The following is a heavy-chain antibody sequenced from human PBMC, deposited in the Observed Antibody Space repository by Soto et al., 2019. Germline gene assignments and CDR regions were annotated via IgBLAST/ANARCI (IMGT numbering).Heavy chain of an antibody. V-gene: IGHV3-21*01. J-gene: IGHJ4*02. Sequence: EVQLVESGGGLVKPGGSLTLSCAGSGFAFRSYNMNWVRQPPGKGLERVASISSGSSNIYYADSVKGRFTISRDNAKDSLYLQTDSLIAEDSAVYYCASATVVAGTFDFWGQGTLLTVSS. CDR2: ISSGSSNI. D-gene: IGHD2-15*01. CDR3: ASATVVAGTFDF. CDR1: GFAFRSYN.